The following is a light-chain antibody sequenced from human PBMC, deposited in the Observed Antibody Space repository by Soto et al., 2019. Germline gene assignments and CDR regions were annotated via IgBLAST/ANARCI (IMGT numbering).Light chain of an antibody. Sequence: EIVLTQSPATLSLSPGERATLSCRASQSVSNYLAWYQQIPGQAPRLLIYAASSRATGIPVRFSGSGSGTEFTLTISSLQSEDFAVYYCQQYNNWPLTFGQGTRLEIK. V-gene: IGKV3-15*01. J-gene: IGKJ5*01. CDR3: QQYNNWPLT. CDR2: AAS. CDR1: QSVSNY.